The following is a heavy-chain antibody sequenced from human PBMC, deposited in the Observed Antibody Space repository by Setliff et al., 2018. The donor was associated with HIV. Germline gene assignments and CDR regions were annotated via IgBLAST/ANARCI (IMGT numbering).Heavy chain of an antibody. CDR2: IYPGDSDS. D-gene: IGHD6-25*01. J-gene: IGHJ4*02. V-gene: IGHV5-51*01. CDR3: VRYIGAAAGYIDH. CDR1: GYSFVDFW. Sequence: PGESLKISCHLSGYSFVDFWIGWVRQMPGKGLEWVGFIYPGDSDSRYSPSLRGQVTISADKSTTTAYLDWASLKASDTAMYYCVRYIGAAAGYIDHWGQGTLVTVSS.